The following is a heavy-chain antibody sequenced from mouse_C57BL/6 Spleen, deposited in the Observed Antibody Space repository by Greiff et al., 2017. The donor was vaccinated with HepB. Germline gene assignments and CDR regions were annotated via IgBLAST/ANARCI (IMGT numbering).Heavy chain of an antibody. D-gene: IGHD1-1*01. V-gene: IGHV1-69*01. J-gene: IGHJ3*01. CDR1: GYTFTSYW. CDR3: ARSNYYGSSPWFAY. CDR2: IDPSDSYT. Sequence: QVQLQQPGAELVRPGSSVKLSCKASGYTFTSYWMHWVKQRPGQGLEWIGEIDPSDSYTNYNQKFKGKSTLTVDKSSSTAYMQLSSLTSEDSAVYYCARSNYYGSSPWFAYWGQGTLVTVSA.